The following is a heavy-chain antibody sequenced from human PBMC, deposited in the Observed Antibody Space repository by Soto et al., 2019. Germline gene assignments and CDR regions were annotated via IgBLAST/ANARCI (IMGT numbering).Heavy chain of an antibody. V-gene: IGHV3-30*03. CDR2: ISYDGSNK. CDR1: GFTFSSYG. CDR3: ASSLYYYDSSGYSGHLKVDY. D-gene: IGHD3-22*01. J-gene: IGHJ4*02. Sequence: QVQLVESGGGVVQPGRSLRLSCAASGFTFSSYGMHWVRQAPGKGLEWVAVISYDGSNKYYADSVKGRFTISRDNSXNTLDLQMNSLRAEDTAVYYCASSLYYYDSSGYSGHLKVDYWGQGTLVTVSS.